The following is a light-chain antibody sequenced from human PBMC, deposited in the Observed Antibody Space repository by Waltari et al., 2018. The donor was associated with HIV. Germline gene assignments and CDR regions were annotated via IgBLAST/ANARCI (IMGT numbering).Light chain of an antibody. Sequence: EIVMTQSPATLSVSPGDRATLSCRASQSVSTKLAWYQQRPGQAPRLLIYGASTRATGIPARFSASGSGTEFTLTISNLQSEDFAVYYCQQYDNWPQTFGQGTKVEIK. J-gene: IGKJ1*01. V-gene: IGKV3-15*01. CDR1: QSVSTK. CDR2: GAS. CDR3: QQYDNWPQT.